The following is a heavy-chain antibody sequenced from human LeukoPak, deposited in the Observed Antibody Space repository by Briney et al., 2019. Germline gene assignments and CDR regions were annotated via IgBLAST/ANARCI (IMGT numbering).Heavy chain of an antibody. D-gene: IGHD7-27*01. Sequence: GGSLRLSCAASGFTFSDAWMNWVRRAPGKGLEWVGRIKSKTDGGTIDYAAPVKGRFTISRDDSKNTLYLQMNSLKTEDTAVYYCTTQVGKEKQRTDYWGQGTLVTVSS. J-gene: IGHJ4*02. CDR2: IKSKTDGGTI. CDR1: GFTFSDAW. CDR3: TTQVGKEKQRTDY. V-gene: IGHV3-15*01.